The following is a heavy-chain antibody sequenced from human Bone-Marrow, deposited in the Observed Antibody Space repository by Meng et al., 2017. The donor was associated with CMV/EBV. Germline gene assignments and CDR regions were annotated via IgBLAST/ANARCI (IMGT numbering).Heavy chain of an antibody. CDR1: GYTFTGYY. Sequence: ASVKVSCKASGYTFTGYYMHWVRQAPGRGLEWMGWINPNSGGTNYAQKFQGRVTMTRDTSISPAYMGLSRVRSDDTAVYYGARDLGNMVRGGSSDYWGQGTLVTVSS. CDR3: ARDLGNMVRGGSSDY. J-gene: IGHJ4*02. CDR2: INPNSGGT. V-gene: IGHV1-2*02. D-gene: IGHD3-10*01.